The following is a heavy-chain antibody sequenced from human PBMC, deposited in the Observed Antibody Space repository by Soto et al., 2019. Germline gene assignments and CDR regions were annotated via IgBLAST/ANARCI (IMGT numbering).Heavy chain of an antibody. CDR1: GFTFSNAW. V-gene: IGHV3-15*01. Sequence: GGSLRLSCAASGFTFSNAWMSWVRQAPGKGLEWVGRIKSKTDGGTTDYAAPVKGRFTISRDESKNTLYLQMNSLKTEDTAVYYCTTRTYYDFWSGYWFDAFDIWGQGTMGTVAS. CDR2: IKSKTDGGTT. CDR3: TTRTYYDFWSGYWFDAFDI. J-gene: IGHJ3*02. D-gene: IGHD3-3*01.